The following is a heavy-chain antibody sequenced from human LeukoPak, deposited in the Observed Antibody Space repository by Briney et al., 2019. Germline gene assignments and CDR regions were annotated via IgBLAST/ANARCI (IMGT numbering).Heavy chain of an antibody. CDR3: ARGINFWSGYPPHY. J-gene: IGHJ4*02. CDR1: GGPFTGYY. D-gene: IGHD3-3*01. V-gene: IGHV4-34*01. CDR2: INHSGST. Sequence: SETLSLTCAVYGGPFTGYYWSWIRQPPGKGLEWIGEINHSGSTNYNPSLKSRVTISVDTSKNQFSLKVSSVTAADTAVYYCARGINFWSGYPPHYWGQGSLVTVSS.